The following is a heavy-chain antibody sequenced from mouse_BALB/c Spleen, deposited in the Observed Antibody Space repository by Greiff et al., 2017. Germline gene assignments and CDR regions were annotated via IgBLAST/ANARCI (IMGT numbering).Heavy chain of an antibody. CDR1: GYSFTSYW. D-gene: IGHD1-2*01. Sequence: QVQLQQSGPQLVRPGASVKISCKASGYSFTSYWMHWVKQRPGQGLEWIGMIDPSDSETRLNQKFKDKATLTVDKSSSTAYMQLSSPTSEDSAVYYCAGYGLYAMDDWGQGTSVTVSS. J-gene: IGHJ4*01. V-gene: IGHV1-74*01. CDR2: IDPSDSET. CDR3: AGYGLYAMDD.